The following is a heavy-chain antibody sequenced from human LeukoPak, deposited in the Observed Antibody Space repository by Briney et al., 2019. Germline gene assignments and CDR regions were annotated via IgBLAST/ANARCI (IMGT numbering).Heavy chain of an antibody. CDR1: GFTFSSYG. D-gene: IGHD2-2*02. V-gene: IGHV3-30*03. Sequence: GGSLRLSCAASGFTFSSYGMPWVRQAPGKGLEWVAVISYDGSNKYYADSVKGRFTISRDNSKNTLYLQMNSLRAEDTAVYYCARARKPTGYCSSTCCYTYGMDVWGQGTTVTVSS. CDR2: ISYDGSNK. CDR3: ARARKPTGYCSSTCCYTYGMDV. J-gene: IGHJ6*02.